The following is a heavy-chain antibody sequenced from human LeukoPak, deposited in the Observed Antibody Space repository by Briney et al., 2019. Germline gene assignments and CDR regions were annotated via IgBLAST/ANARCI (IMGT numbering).Heavy chain of an antibody. CDR3: ARRAIQSGAYYFDY. CDR1: GYTFTGYY. CDR2: ITPNSDGT. D-gene: IGHD3-10*01. Sequence: ASVKVSCKASGYTFTGYYIQWVRQAPGQGLEWMGWITPNSDGTNYAQKFKGRVTMTSDTSIRTVYMELSRLTSDDTAVYYCARRAIQSGAYYFDYWGQGTLVTVSS. J-gene: IGHJ4*02. V-gene: IGHV1-2*02.